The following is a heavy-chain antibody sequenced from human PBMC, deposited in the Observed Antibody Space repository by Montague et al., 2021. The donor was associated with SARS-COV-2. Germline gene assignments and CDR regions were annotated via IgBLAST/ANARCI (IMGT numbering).Heavy chain of an antibody. V-gene: IGHV2-70*11. D-gene: IGHD3-16*02. CDR2: IDWDDDK. CDR1: GFSLSTSGMC. Sequence: PALGKPTQTLTLTCTFSGFSLSTSGMCVGWVRQPPGKALEWLARIDWDDDKYYSTSLKTRLTISKDTSKNQVVLTMTNMDPVDTATYYCARTTMITFGGVIVPFDYWGQGTLVTVSS. CDR3: ARTTMITFGGVIVPFDY. J-gene: IGHJ4*02.